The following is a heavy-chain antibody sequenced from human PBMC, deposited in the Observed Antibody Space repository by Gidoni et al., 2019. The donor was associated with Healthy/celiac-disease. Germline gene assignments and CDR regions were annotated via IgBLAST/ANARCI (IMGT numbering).Heavy chain of an antibody. CDR3: ARTNRRYGSEIDY. Sequence: QVQLVESGGGLVKPGGSLRLSCAAYGFTFSDYYMIWIRQAPGKGLEWVSYISSSSSYTNYADSVKCRFTISRDNAKNSLYLQMNSLRAEDTAVYYCARTNRRYGSEIDYWGQGTLVTVSS. V-gene: IGHV3-11*06. D-gene: IGHD3-9*01. J-gene: IGHJ4*02. CDR2: ISSSSSYT. CDR1: GFTFSDYY.